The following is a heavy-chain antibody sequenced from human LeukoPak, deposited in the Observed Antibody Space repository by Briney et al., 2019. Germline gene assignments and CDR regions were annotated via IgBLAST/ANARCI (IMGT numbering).Heavy chain of an antibody. Sequence: PGGSLRLSCSAPGFTFSSYGRHWVRQAPGKGLGWVAVIWYDGSNQYYADSVKGRFTISRDNSKNTLYLQMNSLRAENTAVYYCAKDGYQPTYYYDSSGYYPDYWGQGTLVTVSS. CDR3: AKDGYQPTYYYDSSGYYPDY. D-gene: IGHD3-22*01. V-gene: IGHV3-33*06. J-gene: IGHJ4*02. CDR1: GFTFSSYG. CDR2: IWYDGSNQ.